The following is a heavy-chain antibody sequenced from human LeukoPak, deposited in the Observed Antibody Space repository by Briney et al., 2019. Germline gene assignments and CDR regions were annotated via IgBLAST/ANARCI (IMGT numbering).Heavy chain of an antibody. J-gene: IGHJ3*02. CDR2: IYYSGST. D-gene: IGHD4-17*01. Sequence: SETLSLTCTVSGGPISSSLYYWAWIRQPPGKGLEWLGNIYYSGSTYCNPSVKSRVTISVDTSNNQFSLKLNSVTAADTAVYYCARVPTVTTLGAFDIWGQGTMVTVSS. CDR1: GGPISSSLYY. CDR3: ARVPTVTTLGAFDI. V-gene: IGHV4-39*07.